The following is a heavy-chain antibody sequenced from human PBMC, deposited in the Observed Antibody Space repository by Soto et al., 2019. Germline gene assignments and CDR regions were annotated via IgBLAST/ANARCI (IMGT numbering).Heavy chain of an antibody. CDR2: ISGRGGGT. CDR1: GFTFSSYA. J-gene: IGHJ6*02. CDR3: AKGRSYYYYYGVDV. V-gene: IGHV3-23*01. Sequence: EVQLLESGGGLVQPGASLRLSCAASGFTFSSYAMSWVRQAPGKGLEWVSGISGRGGGTYYADSVKGRFTISRDNSKNTLYLQMNSLRAEDTALYYCAKGRSYYYYYGVDVWGQGTTVTVSS.